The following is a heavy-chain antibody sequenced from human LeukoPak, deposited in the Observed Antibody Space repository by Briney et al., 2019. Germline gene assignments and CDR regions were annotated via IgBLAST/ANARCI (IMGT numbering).Heavy chain of an antibody. CDR2: IYHSGST. V-gene: IGHV4-38-2*02. CDR3: AKDRPPWQQLVPYDY. Sequence: SETLSLTCTVSGYSISSGYYWGWIRQPPGKGLEWIGSIYHSGSTYYNPSLKSRVTISVDTSKNQFSLKLSSVTAADTAVYYCAKDRPPWQQLVPYDYWGQGTLVTVSS. CDR1: GYSISSGYY. J-gene: IGHJ4*02. D-gene: IGHD6-13*01.